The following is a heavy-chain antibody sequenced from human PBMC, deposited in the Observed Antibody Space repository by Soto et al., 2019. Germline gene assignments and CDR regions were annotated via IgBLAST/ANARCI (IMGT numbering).Heavy chain of an antibody. CDR2: IYYSGST. Sequence: PETLSLTCTVSGGSISSSSYYWGWIRQPPGKGLEWIGSIYYSGSTYYNPSLKSRVTISVDTSKNQFSLKLSSVTAADTAVYYCARTYSSSWRDAFDIWGQGTMVTVSS. CDR3: ARTYSSSWRDAFDI. V-gene: IGHV4-39*01. D-gene: IGHD6-13*01. CDR1: GGSISSSSYY. J-gene: IGHJ3*02.